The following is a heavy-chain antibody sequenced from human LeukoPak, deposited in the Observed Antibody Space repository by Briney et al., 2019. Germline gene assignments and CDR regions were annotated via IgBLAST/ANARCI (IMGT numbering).Heavy chain of an antibody. CDR2: MIPIVGIA. J-gene: IGHJ4*02. V-gene: IGHV1-69*10. CDR1: GYTFTSYY. CDR3: ASFGLYCGGDCYSERNY. Sequence: ASVKVSCKASGYTFTSYYMHWVGQAPGQGREWMGGMIPIVGIANYAQKFQGRVTITADKSTSTAYMQLSSLRSEDAAVYYCASFGLYCGGDCYSERNYWGQGTLVTASS. D-gene: IGHD2-21*02.